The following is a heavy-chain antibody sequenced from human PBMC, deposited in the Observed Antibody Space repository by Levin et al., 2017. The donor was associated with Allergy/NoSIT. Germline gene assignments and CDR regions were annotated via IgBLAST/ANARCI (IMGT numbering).Heavy chain of an antibody. J-gene: IGHJ4*02. CDR3: ARWDPDYDFWSGYYEGGGDD. CDR1: GYTFTSYG. Sequence: ASVKVSCKASGYTFTSYGISWVRQAPGQGLEWMGWISAYNGNTNYAQKLQGRVTMTTDTSTSTAYMELRSLRSDDTAVYYCARWDPDYDFWSGYYEGGGDDWGQGTLVTVSS. D-gene: IGHD3-3*01. CDR2: ISAYNGNT. V-gene: IGHV1-18*01.